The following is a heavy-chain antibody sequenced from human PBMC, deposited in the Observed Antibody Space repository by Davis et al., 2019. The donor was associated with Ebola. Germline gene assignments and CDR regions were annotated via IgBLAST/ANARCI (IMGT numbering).Heavy chain of an antibody. D-gene: IGHD3-3*01. CDR1: GFTFSSYG. Sequence: GGSLRLSCAASGFTFSSYGMHWVRQAPGKGLEWVAVISYDGSNKYYADSVKGRFTISRDNSKNSLYLQMNSLRAEDTAVYYCAKCITIFGVVIMFDYWGQGTLVTVSS. J-gene: IGHJ4*02. V-gene: IGHV3-30*18. CDR2: ISYDGSNK. CDR3: AKCITIFGVVIMFDY.